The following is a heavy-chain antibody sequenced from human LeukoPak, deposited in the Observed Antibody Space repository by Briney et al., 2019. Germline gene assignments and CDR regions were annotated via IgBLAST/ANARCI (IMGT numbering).Heavy chain of an antibody. CDR1: GFTFSSYW. Sequence: GGSLRLSCAASGFTFSSYWMSWVRQAPGKGLEWVGQISQDGSEKYYVDSVKGRFSISKDNAKNSVYLQMSSLRVEDTAVYYCTTDPYSPFWSGYHFDYWGQGTLVTVSS. V-gene: IGHV3-7*01. CDR2: ISQDGSEK. CDR3: TTDPYSPFWSGYHFDY. D-gene: IGHD3-3*01. J-gene: IGHJ4*02.